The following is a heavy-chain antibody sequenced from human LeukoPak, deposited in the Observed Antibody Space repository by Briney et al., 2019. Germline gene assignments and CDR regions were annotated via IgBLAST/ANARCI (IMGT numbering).Heavy chain of an antibody. V-gene: IGHV3-30*04. CDR1: GFTFSSYA. D-gene: IGHD6-6*01. CDR2: ISYDGSNK. CDR3: ARDSSSSPAFQH. Sequence: GRSLRLSCAASGFTFSSYAMHWVRQAPGKGLEWVAVISYDGSNKYYADSVKGRFTISRDNSKNTLYLQMNSLRAEDTAVYYCARDSSSSPAFQHWGQGTLVTVSS. J-gene: IGHJ1*01.